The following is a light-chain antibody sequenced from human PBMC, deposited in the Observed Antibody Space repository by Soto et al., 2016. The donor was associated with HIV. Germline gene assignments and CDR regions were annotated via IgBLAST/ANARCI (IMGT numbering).Light chain of an antibody. J-gene: IGKJ1*01. CDR1: QSVNDW. CDR2: KVS. CDR3: QQYNTPPWT. Sequence: DIQLTQSPSTLSAAVGDRVTITCRASQSVNDWLAWYQQKPGTPPSLLIYKVSTLESGVPSRFSGVGFGTDFTLTISTLQPEDSAIYYCQQYNTPPWTFGQGTQGGNQ. V-gene: IGKV1-5*03.